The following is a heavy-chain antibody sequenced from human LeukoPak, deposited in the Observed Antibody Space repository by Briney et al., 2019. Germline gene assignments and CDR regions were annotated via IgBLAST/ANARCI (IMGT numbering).Heavy chain of an antibody. J-gene: IGHJ6*03. D-gene: IGHD2-2*02. V-gene: IGHV4-34*01. CDR1: GGSFSGYY. CDR3: ARDLVAYCSSTSCYSWSPYYMDV. Sequence: SKTLSLTCAVYGGSFSGYYWSWIRQPPGKGLERIGEINHSGSTNYNPSLKSRVTISVDTSKNQFSLKLSSVTAADTAVYYCARDLVAYCSSTSCYSWSPYYMDVWGKGTTVTVSS. CDR2: INHSGST.